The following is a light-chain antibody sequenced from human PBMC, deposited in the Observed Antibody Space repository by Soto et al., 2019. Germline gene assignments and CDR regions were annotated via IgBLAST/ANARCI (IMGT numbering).Light chain of an antibody. J-gene: IGLJ2*01. Sequence: SYELTQPPSVSVAPGKTARITCGGNNIGSKSVHWYQQKPGQAPVLVIYYDSDRPSGIPERFSGSNSGNTVTLTISRVEDGDEADYYCQVWDSSSDHVVFGGGTKLTVL. CDR2: YDS. CDR3: QVWDSSSDHVV. V-gene: IGLV3-21*04. CDR1: NIGSKS.